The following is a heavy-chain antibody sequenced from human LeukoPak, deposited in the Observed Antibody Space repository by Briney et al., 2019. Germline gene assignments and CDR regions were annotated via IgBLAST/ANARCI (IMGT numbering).Heavy chain of an antibody. D-gene: IGHD3-22*01. J-gene: IGHJ5*02. V-gene: IGHV4-4*02. CDR3: ARGSSSGYFYGNWFDP. CDR2: IYHSGST. CDR1: GGSISSSNW. Sequence: ASETLSLTCAVSGGSISSSNWWSWVRQPPGKGLEWIGEIYHSGSTNYNPSLKSRVTISVDKSKNQFSLKLSSVTAADTAVYYCARGSSSGYFYGNWFDPWGQGTLVTVSS.